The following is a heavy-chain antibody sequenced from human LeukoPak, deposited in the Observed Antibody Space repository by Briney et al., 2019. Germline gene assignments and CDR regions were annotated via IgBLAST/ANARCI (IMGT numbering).Heavy chain of an antibody. V-gene: IGHV4-59*01. CDR3: ASSGYQYYFDY. CDR1: GGSISSYY. Sequence: SETLSLTCTVSGGSISSYYWSWIRQPPGKGLEWIGYIYYSGSTNYNPSLKSRVTISVDTSKNQFSLKLSSVTAADTAVYYCASSGYQYYFDYWGQGTLVTVSS. D-gene: IGHD3-22*01. J-gene: IGHJ4*02. CDR2: IYYSGST.